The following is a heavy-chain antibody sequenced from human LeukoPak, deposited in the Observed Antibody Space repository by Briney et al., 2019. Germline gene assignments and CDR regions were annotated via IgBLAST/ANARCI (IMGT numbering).Heavy chain of an antibody. CDR2: ISSSGSTT. V-gene: IGHV3-48*03. CDR1: GFIFSSYE. CDR3: ARDNYDSSGYYFD. D-gene: IGHD3-22*01. Sequence: PGGSLRLSCAASGFIFSSYEMNWVRQAPGKGLEWVSYISSSGSTTHYADSVKGRFTISRDNAKKSLYLQMNSLRAEDTAVYYCARDNYDSSGYYFDWGQGTLVTVSS. J-gene: IGHJ4*02.